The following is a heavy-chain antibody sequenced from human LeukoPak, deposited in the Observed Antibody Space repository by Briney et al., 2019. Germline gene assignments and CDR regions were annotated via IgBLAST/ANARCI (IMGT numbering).Heavy chain of an antibody. D-gene: IGHD6-6*01. CDR1: GYSFTSYW. CDR2: IYPGDSDT. V-gene: IGHV5-51*01. CDR3: ARHHTYSSSSSAFDY. J-gene: IGHJ4*02. Sequence: PGESLKISCKGSGYSFTSYWIGWVRQMPGKGLEWMGIIYPGDSDTRYSPSFQGQVTISADKSISTAYLQWSSLKASDTAMYYCARHHTYSSSSSAFDYWGQGTLVTVSS.